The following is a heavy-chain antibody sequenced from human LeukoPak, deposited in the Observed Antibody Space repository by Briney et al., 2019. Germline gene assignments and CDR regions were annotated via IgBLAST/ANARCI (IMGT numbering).Heavy chain of an antibody. J-gene: IGHJ2*01. V-gene: IGHV3-23*01. CDR1: GFTFSSYA. D-gene: IGHD4-17*01. CDR2: ISGSGGST. Sequence: PSGSLRLSCAASGFTFSSYAMSWVRQAPGKGLEWVSAISGSGGSTHYAGSVKGRFTISKDNSKNTLYLQVNSLRAEDTAVYYCAKGTDYGDYDRYWYFDLWGRGTLVTVSS. CDR3: AKGTDYGDYDRYWYFDL.